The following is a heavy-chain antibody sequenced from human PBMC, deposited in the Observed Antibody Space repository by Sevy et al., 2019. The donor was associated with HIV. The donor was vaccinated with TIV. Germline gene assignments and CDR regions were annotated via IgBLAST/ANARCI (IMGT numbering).Heavy chain of an antibody. CDR3: ARGKDRGSSWYYAFDI. J-gene: IGHJ3*02. V-gene: IGHV1-69*13. D-gene: IGHD6-13*01. CDR1: GGTFSSYA. CDR2: IIPIFGTA. Sequence: ASVKVSCKASGGTFSSYAMSWVRQAPGQGLEWMGGIIPIFGTANYAQKFQGRVTITADESTSTAYMELSSLRSEDTAVYYCARGKDRGSSWYYAFDIWGQGTMVTVSS.